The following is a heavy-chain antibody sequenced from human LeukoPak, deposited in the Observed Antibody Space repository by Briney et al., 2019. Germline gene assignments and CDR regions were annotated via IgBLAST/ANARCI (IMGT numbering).Heavy chain of an antibody. CDR1: GDSISSNYW. CDR3: ARAQYYYYYYMDV. V-gene: IGHV4-4*02. CDR2: IHHSEST. J-gene: IGHJ6*03. Sequence: SETLSLTCAVSGDSISSNYWWTWVRQPPGKGLEWIGEIHHSESTNFNPSLKSRVTISVDKSKNHFSLSLTSVSAADTAVYYCARAQYYYYYYMDVWGKGTTVTVSS.